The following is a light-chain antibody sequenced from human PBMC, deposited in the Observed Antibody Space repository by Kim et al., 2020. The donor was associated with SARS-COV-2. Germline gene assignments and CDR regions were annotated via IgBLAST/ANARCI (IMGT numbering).Light chain of an antibody. V-gene: IGLV3-25*03. CDR1: ALPKQY. CDR2: KDS. Sequence: SYELTQPPSVSVSPGQTARITCSGDALPKQYAYWYQQKPGQAPVLVIYKDSERPSGIPERFSGSSSGTTVTLTISGVQAEDEDDYYCQSADSSGTYWVFG. CDR3: QSADSSGTYWV. J-gene: IGLJ3*02.